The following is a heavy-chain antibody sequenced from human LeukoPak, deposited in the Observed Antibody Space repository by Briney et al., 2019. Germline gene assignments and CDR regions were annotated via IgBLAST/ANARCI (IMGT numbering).Heavy chain of an antibody. CDR1: GFTFSSYA. D-gene: IGHD4-11*01. J-gene: IGHJ4*02. CDR3: AREISNYGGFFDY. CDR2: ISSNGGST. Sequence: GGSPRLSCAASGFTFSSYAMHWVRQAPGKGLEYVSAISSNGGSTYYANSVKGRFTISRDNSKNTLYLQMGSLRAEDMAVYYCAREISNYGGFFDYWGQRTLVTVSS. V-gene: IGHV3-64*01.